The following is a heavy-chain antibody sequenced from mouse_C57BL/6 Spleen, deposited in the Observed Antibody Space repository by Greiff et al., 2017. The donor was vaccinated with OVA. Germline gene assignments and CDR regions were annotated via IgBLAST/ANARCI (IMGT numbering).Heavy chain of an antibody. CDR1: GFTFSNYW. CDR3: TRGSYYFDY. J-gene: IGHJ2*01. Sequence: EVKLMESGGGLVQPGGSMKLSCVASGFTFSNYWMNWVRQSPEKGLEWVAQIRLKSDNYATHYAESVKGRFTISRDDSKSSVYLQMNNLRAEDTGIYYCTRGSYYFDYWGQGTTLTVSS. V-gene: IGHV6-3*01. CDR2: IRLKSDNYAT.